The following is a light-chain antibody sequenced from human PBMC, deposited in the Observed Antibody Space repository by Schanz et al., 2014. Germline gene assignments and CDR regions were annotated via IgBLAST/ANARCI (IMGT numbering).Light chain of an antibody. J-gene: IGLJ3*02. V-gene: IGLV1-40*01. CDR2: DNS. Sequence: QSVLTQPPSVSGAPGQRVTISCTGSSSNIGAGYDVHWYQQLPGTAPKLLIYDNSNRPSGVPDRFSGSKSGNTASLTISGLQADDEADYYCFSFAGNSWVFGGGTKVTVL. CDR1: SSNIGAGYD. CDR3: FSFAGNSWV.